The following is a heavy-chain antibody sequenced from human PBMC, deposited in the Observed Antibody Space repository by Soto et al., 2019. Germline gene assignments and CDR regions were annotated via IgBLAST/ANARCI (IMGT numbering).Heavy chain of an antibody. D-gene: IGHD1-26*01. V-gene: IGHV4-39*01. CDR1: SSYL. Sequence: SSYLVCWIRQPPGKGLEWIGSIYYSGSTYYNPSLKSRVTISVDTSKNQFSLKLSSVTAADTAVYYFVLGRVGGSSYFDYSGQGPLVTVS. J-gene: IGHJ4*02. CDR2: IYYSGST. CDR3: VLGRVGGSSYFDY.